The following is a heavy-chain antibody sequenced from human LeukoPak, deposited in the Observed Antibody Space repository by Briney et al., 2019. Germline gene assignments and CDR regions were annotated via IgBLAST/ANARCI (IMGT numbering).Heavy chain of an antibody. CDR2: INPSGGST. D-gene: IGHD5-12*01. Sequence: ASVKVSCKASGYTFTSYYMHWVRQAPGQGLEWMGIINPSGGSTSYAQKFQGRVTMTRDTSTSTVYMELSSLRSEDTAVYYCARDRGAGYSGYGTLYYYYYMDVWGKGTTVTVSS. CDR1: GYTFTSYY. V-gene: IGHV1-46*01. CDR3: ARDRGAGYSGYGTLYYYYYMDV. J-gene: IGHJ6*03.